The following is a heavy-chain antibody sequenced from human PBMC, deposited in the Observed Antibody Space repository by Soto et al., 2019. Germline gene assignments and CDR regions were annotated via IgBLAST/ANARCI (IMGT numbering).Heavy chain of an antibody. CDR2: IPPGGGDT. J-gene: IGHJ4*02. V-gene: IGHV3-23*01. Sequence: PVWSLRLSCAVSGFTFSSFAMTWVRQAPGKGLEWVAAIPPGGGDTYYADSVKGRFTISRDNSKSTLYLQMKSLSADDTALYYCVYCSRESCRRPPLDSWGQGTLVNVSS. CDR1: GFTFSSFA. D-gene: IGHD2-15*01. CDR3: VYCSRESCRRPPLDS.